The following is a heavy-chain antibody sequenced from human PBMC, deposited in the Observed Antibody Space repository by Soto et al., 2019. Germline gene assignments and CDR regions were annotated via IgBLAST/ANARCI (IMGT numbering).Heavy chain of an antibody. V-gene: IGHV3-74*01. CDR1: GFPFNTYW. CDR2: INSDGTKT. CDR3: ATVATNSYNWLDP. D-gene: IGHD5-12*01. Sequence: GGSLSLSCAGSGFPFNTYWMHWVRQAPGKGLVWVSRINSDGTKTSYADSVKGRFTISRDNAKNTVYLQMNSLRAEDTAVYYCATVATNSYNWLDPWGQGTLVTVSS. J-gene: IGHJ5*02.